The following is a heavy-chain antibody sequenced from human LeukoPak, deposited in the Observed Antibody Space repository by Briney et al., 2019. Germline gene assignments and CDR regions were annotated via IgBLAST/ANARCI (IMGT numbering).Heavy chain of an antibody. Sequence: GGSLRLSCAASGFTFSSYGMHWVRQAPGKGLEWVAVIWYDGSNKYYADSVKGRFTISRDNSKNTLYLQMNSLRAEDTAVYFCARDSTWGGIYFDYWGQGTLVTVSS. CDR1: GFTFSSYG. CDR2: IWYDGSNK. J-gene: IGHJ4*02. CDR3: ARDSTWGGIYFDY. D-gene: IGHD3-16*01. V-gene: IGHV3-33*01.